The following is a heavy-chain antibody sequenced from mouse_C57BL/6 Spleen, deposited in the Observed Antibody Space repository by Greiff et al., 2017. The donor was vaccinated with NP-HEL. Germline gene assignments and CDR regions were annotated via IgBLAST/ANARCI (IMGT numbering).Heavy chain of an antibody. CDR3: ARDGGYDGVAH. CDR2: INYDGSST. V-gene: IGHV5-16*01. Sequence: VQVVESEGGLVQPGSSMKLSCTASGFTFSDYYMAWVRQVPEKGLEWVANINYDGSSTYYLDSLKSRFIISRDNAKNILYLQMSSLKSEDTATYYCARDGGYDGVAHWGQGTLVTVSA. J-gene: IGHJ3*01. CDR1: GFTFSDYY. D-gene: IGHD2-3*01.